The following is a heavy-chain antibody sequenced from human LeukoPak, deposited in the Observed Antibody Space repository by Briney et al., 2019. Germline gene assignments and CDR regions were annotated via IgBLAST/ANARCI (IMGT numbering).Heavy chain of an antibody. CDR1: GGSISSSSYY. D-gene: IGHD2-2*01. J-gene: IGHJ5*02. Sequence: SETLSLTCTVSGGSISSSSYYWGWIRQPPGKGLEWIGSIYYSGSTYYNPSLKSRVTISVDTSKYQFSLKLSSVTAADTAVYYCARTDIVVVPAAIPYNWFDPWGQGTLVTVSS. CDR2: IYYSGST. V-gene: IGHV4-39*07. CDR3: ARTDIVVVPAAIPYNWFDP.